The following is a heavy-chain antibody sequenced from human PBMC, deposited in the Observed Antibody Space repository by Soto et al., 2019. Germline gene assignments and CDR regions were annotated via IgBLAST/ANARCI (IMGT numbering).Heavy chain of an antibody. J-gene: IGHJ6*02. CDR1: GFTFGDYA. D-gene: IGHD6-13*01. CDR3: TKYTYTSRYAYYGMDV. Sequence: GGSLRLSCTTSGFTFGDYAMSWSRQAPGKGLEWVGVIRSKAYGGTTDYAASVEGRFTISRDDSKSIAYLQMNSLKSEDTGVYYCTKYTYTSRYAYYGMDVWGHGTTVTVSS. V-gene: IGHV3-49*03. CDR2: IRSKAYGGTT.